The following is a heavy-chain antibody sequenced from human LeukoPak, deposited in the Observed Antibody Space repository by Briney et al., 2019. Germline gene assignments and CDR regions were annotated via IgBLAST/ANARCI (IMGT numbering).Heavy chain of an antibody. CDR3: ARDLGQTAFYY. V-gene: IGHV3-30-3*01. D-gene: IGHD3-16*01. CDR2: ISCDGSNK. Sequence: GRSLRLFCAASGFTFSIYAMHCFRHAPGKGLEGVADISCDGSNKYYADSVKGRFTISRDNSKNTLYLQMNSLRAEDTAVYNCARDLGQTAFYY. CDR1: GFTFSIYA. J-gene: IGHJ6*01.